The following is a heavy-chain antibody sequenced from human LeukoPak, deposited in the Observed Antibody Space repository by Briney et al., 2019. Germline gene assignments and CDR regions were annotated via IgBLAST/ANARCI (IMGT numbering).Heavy chain of an antibody. D-gene: IGHD5-18*01. CDR2: ISGSGETT. Sequence: QPGGSLRLSCAASGFTVSSSYMTWVRQAPGKGLEWVSSISGSGETTVYADSVKGRFTVSRDNSKNTLYLQMNSLRVEDTDVYYCAKGGVGYSYGYFDYWGQGTLVTVSS. CDR1: GFTVSSSY. CDR3: AKGGVGYSYGYFDY. V-gene: IGHV3-23*01. J-gene: IGHJ4*02.